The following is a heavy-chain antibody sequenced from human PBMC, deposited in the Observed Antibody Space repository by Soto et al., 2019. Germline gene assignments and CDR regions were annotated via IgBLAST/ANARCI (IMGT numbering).Heavy chain of an antibody. CDR1: GFTFSSYN. CDR2: ISSSSTI. J-gene: IGHJ4*02. V-gene: IGHV3-48*04. CDR3: ARCDGSATYCFFFAY. D-gene: IGHD3-10*01. Sequence: PGGSLRLSCAASGFTFSSYNMNWVRQAPGKGLEWVSYISSSSTIYYADSVKGRFTISRDNAKNSLYLQMNSLRAEDTAVYFCARCDGSATYCFFFAYWGQGTPVTVS.